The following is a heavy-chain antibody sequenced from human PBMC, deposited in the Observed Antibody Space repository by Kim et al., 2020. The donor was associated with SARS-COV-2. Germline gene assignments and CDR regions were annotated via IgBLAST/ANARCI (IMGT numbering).Heavy chain of an antibody. CDR2: IWYDGSNK. CDR3: ARDLITMVRGVISGYYYGMDV. J-gene: IGHJ6*02. CDR1: GFTFSSYG. V-gene: IGHV3-33*01. Sequence: LSLTCAASGFTFSSYGMHWVRQAPGKGLEWVAVIWYDGSNKYYADSVKGRFTISRDNSKNTLYLQMNSLRAEDTAVYYCARDLITMVRGVISGYYYGMDVWGQGTTVTVSS. D-gene: IGHD3-10*01.